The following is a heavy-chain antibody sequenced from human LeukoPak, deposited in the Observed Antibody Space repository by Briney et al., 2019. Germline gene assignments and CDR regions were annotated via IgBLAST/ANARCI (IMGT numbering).Heavy chain of an antibody. CDR3: ARSKYCTNGVCFGY. J-gene: IGHJ4*02. V-gene: IGHV4-59*01. CDR2: IYYSGST. CDR1: GGSISSYY. D-gene: IGHD2-8*01. Sequence: SETLSLTCTVSGGSISSYYWSWIRQPPGKGLEWIGYIYYSGSTNYNPSLKSRVTISVDTSKNQFSLKLSSVTAADTAVYYCARSKYCTNGVCFGYWGQGTLVTVSS.